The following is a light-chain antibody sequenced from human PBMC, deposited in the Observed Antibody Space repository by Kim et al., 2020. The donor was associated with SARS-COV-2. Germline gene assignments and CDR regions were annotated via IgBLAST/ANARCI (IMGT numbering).Light chain of an antibody. J-gene: IGKJ2*01. Sequence: DIQMTQSPSSLSASVGDRVTITCRASQDIRNSLAWFQQKAGKAPKSLIYAASSLHSGVPSKFSGSGSGTDFTLTISSLQPDDFATYYCQQYKSYPFTFGQGTKLEI. V-gene: IGKV1-16*02. CDR1: QDIRNS. CDR3: QQYKSYPFT. CDR2: AAS.